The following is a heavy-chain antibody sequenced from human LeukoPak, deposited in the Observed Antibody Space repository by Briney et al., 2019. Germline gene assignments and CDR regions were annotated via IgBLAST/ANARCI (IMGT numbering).Heavy chain of an antibody. J-gene: IGHJ6*02. D-gene: IGHD4-23*01. CDR2: INHSGST. V-gene: IGHV4-39*07. Sequence: SETLSLTCTVSGGSISSSSYYWGWIRQPPGKGLEGIGEINHSGSTNYNPSLKSRVTISVDTSKNQFSLKLSSVTAADTAVYYCARVGYGGNSYGMDVWGQGTTVTVSS. CDR3: ARVGYGGNSYGMDV. CDR1: GGSISSSSYY.